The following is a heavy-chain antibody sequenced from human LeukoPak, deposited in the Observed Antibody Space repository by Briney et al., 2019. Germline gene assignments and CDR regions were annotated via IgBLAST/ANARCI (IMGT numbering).Heavy chain of an antibody. D-gene: IGHD2-2*01. CDR1: GFTFSDYY. CDR2: ISSSGSTI. J-gene: IGHJ4*02. V-gene: IGHV3-11*04. CDR3: AKDRIYCSSTSCRRSTGADY. Sequence: GGSLRLSCAASGFTFSDYYMSWIRQAPGKGLEWVSYISSSGSTIYYADSVKGRFTIFRDNSKNTLDLQMNSLRAEDTALYYCAKDRIYCSSTSCRRSTGADYWGQGTLVTVSS.